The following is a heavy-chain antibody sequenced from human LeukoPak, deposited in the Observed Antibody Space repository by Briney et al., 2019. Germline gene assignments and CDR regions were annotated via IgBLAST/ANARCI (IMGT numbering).Heavy chain of an antibody. CDR1: GYSISSGFY. Sequence: PSETLSLTCTVSGYSISSGFYWGWIRQPPGKGLECIGSIYHSGSTYYNPSLKSRVTISVDTSKNQFSLKLSSVTAADTAVYYCAREELRYYGSGSYYKFFHYYYYMDVWGKGTTVTISS. V-gene: IGHV4-38-2*02. CDR3: AREELRYYGSGSYYKFFHYYYYMDV. J-gene: IGHJ6*03. D-gene: IGHD3-10*01. CDR2: IYHSGST.